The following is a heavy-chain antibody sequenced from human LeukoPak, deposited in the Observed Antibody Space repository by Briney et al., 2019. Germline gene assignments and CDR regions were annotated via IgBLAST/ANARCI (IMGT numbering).Heavy chain of an antibody. Sequence: AGGSLRLSCAASGFKFTNYWMIWVRQAPGKGLEWVANINQDGSATNYADSVKGRFTISRDNAKNSLFLRMNSLRAEDTAVYYCVRGAYSSSWLNFDYWGQGTLVTVSS. CDR3: VRGAYSSSWLNFDY. J-gene: IGHJ4*02. D-gene: IGHD6-13*01. CDR2: INQDGSAT. CDR1: GFKFTNYW. V-gene: IGHV3-7*04.